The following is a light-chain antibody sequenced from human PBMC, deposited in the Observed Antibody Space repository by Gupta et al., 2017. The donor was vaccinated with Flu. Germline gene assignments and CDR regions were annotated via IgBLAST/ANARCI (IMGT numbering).Light chain of an antibody. J-gene: IGLJ3*02. Sequence: SSVLTQPPSVSVAPGQPARITCGGNNIGSKSVHWYPQKPGQTPVLFVYDDSDRHSGIPERFSGSNSGTTATMTISRVEAGDEADYYCQVGDSSSDNVVFGGGTKLTVL. CDR1: NIGSKS. V-gene: IGLV3-21*02. CDR2: DDS. CDR3: QVGDSSSDNVV.